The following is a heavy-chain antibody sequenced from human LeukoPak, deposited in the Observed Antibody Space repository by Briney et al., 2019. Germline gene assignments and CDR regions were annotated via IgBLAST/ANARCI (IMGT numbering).Heavy chain of an antibody. V-gene: IGHV1-2*02. D-gene: IGHD1-26*01. CDR2: INPNSGGT. CDR3: ARDWWELPPLCAFDI. J-gene: IGHJ3*02. CDR1: GYTFTGYY. Sequence: ASVKVSCKASGYTFTGYYMHWVRQAPGQGLEWMGWINPNSGGTNYAQKFQGRVTMTRDTPISTAYMELSRLRSDDTAVYYCARDWWELPPLCAFDIWGQGTMVTVSS.